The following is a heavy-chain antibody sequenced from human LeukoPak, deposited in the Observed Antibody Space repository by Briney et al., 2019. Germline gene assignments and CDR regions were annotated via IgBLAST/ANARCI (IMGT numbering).Heavy chain of an antibody. J-gene: IGHJ4*02. D-gene: IGHD2-8*01. CDR2: IYYTGST. CDR1: GGSISNYY. V-gene: IGHV4-59*01. CDR3: ARDLMTEGFDY. Sequence: PSETLSLTCTVSGGSISNYYWSWIRQPPGKGLEWIGYIYYTGSTNCNSSLKSRVTISVDTSKNQFSLKLSSVTAADTAVYYCARDLMTEGFDYWGQGTLVTVSS.